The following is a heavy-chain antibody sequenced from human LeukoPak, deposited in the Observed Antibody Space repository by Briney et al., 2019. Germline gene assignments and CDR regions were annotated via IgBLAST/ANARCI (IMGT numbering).Heavy chain of an antibody. CDR1: GGSISSSSYY. Sequence: SETLSLTCTVSGGSISSSSYYWGWIRQPPGKGLEWIGSIYYSGSTYYNPSLKSRVTISVDTSKNQFSLKLSSVTAADTAVYYCARGRPYTYAFDIWGQGTMVTVSS. CDR3: ARGRPYTYAFDI. D-gene: IGHD2-2*02. V-gene: IGHV4-39*01. CDR2: IYYSGST. J-gene: IGHJ3*02.